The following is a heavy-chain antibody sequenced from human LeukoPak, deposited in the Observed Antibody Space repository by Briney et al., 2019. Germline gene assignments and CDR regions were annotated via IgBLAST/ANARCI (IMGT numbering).Heavy chain of an antibody. V-gene: IGHV3-21*01. J-gene: IGHJ4*02. CDR1: GFTFSSYS. Sequence: GGSLRLSCAASGFTFSSYSMNWVRQAPGKGLEWVSSISSSSSYIYYADSVKGRFTISRDNAKNSLYLQMNSLRAEDTAVYYCARDLDYFDSSGSHRRRNYFDYWGQGTLVTVSS. CDR2: ISSSSSYI. D-gene: IGHD3-22*01. CDR3: ARDLDYFDSSGSHRRRNYFDY.